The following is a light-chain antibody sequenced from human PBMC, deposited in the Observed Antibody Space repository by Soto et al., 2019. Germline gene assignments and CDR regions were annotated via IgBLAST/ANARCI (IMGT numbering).Light chain of an antibody. V-gene: IGLV1-40*01. Sequence: QSVLTQPPSVSGAPGQRVTISCTGSSSNIGAGYDVHWYQQLPGKAPKVLFYADYNRPSGVPDRFSGSKSDTSASLAITGLEAEDEADYYCQSYDSSLTGYVFGTGTKVTVL. CDR2: ADY. CDR1: SSNIGAGYD. CDR3: QSYDSSLTGYV. J-gene: IGLJ1*01.